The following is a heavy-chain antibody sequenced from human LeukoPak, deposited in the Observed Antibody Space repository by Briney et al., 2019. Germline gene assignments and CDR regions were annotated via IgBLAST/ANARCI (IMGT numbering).Heavy chain of an antibody. D-gene: IGHD1-7*01. CDR3: ARELKVGNTGYYFDY. CDR2: INHSGST. Sequence: SETLSLTCAVYGGSFSGYYWSWIRQPPGKGLEWIGEINHSGSTNYNPSLKTRVTLSLDTSKNQFSLKLSSVTAADTAVYYCARELKVGNTGYYFDYWGQGTLVTVSS. CDR1: GGSFSGYY. V-gene: IGHV4-34*01. J-gene: IGHJ4*02.